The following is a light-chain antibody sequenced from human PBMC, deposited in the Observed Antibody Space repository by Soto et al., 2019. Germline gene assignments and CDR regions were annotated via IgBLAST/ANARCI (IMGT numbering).Light chain of an antibody. CDR3: QQRSNWP. CDR1: QSVSSY. CDR2: DAS. J-gene: IGKJ4*01. Sequence: EIVLTQSPATLSLSPGERATLSCRASQSVSSYLAWYQQKPGQAPMLLIYDASNRATGIPARFSGSGSGTDFTLTSSSLEPEDFAVYYCQQRSNWPFGGGTKVEIK. V-gene: IGKV3-11*01.